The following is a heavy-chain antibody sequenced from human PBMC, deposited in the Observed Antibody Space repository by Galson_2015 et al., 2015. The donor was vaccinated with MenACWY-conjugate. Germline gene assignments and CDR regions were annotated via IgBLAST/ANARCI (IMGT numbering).Heavy chain of an antibody. CDR2: INRDGRST. V-gene: IGHV3-74*01. CDR1: GFTFSTYW. D-gene: IGHD1-26*01. J-gene: IGHJ4*02. Sequence: SLRLSCAASGFTFSTYWMHWVRQAPGKGLVWVSRINRDGRSTSYADSVTGRFTISRDNAKNTLYLQMNSLRAEDTAVYYCARLGGNYRTTSHFDYWGQGTLVTVSS. CDR3: ARLGGNYRTTSHFDY.